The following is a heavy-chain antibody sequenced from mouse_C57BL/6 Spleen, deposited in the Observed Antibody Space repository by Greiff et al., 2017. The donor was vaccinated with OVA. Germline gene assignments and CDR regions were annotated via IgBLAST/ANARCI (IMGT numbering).Heavy chain of an antibody. CDR3: ARDRTYYSNYAMDY. CDR1: GFTFSSYA. V-gene: IGHV5-4*01. CDR2: ISDGGSYT. D-gene: IGHD2-12*01. J-gene: IGHJ4*01. Sequence: EVKVEESGGGLVKPGGSLKLSCAASGFTFSSYAMSWVRQTPEKRLEWVATISDGGSYTYYPDNVKGRFTISRDNAKNNLYLQMSHLKSEDTAMYYCARDRTYYSNYAMDYWGQGTSVTVSS.